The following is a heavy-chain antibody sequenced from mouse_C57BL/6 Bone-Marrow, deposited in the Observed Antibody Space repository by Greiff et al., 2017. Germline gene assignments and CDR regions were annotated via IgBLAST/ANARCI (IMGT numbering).Heavy chain of an antibody. CDR2: INPSTGGT. V-gene: IGHV1-42*01. CDR1: GYSFTGYY. J-gene: IGHJ1*03. CDR3: ARGVVARYFDV. Sequence: EVQLQQSGPELVKPGASVKISCKASGYSFTGYYMNWVKQSPEKSLEWIGAINPSTGGTTYNQKFKAKATLTVDKSSSTAYMQLKSLTSEDSAVYYCARGVVARYFDVWGTGTTVTVSS. D-gene: IGHD1-1*01.